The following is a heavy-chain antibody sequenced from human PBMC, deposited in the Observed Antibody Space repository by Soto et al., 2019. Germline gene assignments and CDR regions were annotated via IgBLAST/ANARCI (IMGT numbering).Heavy chain of an antibody. D-gene: IGHD3-10*01. CDR2: IGGGGADT. CDR1: GFTFSDFA. V-gene: IGHV3-23*01. J-gene: IGHJ5*02. CDR3: AKDAVPYNGQWDWFEP. Sequence: DVQLLESGGGLVQPGGSLRLSCVASGFTFSDFAMTWVRQAPGKGLEWVSSIGGGGADTYYADSVKGRFTISRDNSKDTLYLQMNSLRAEDTAVYYCAKDAVPYNGQWDWFEPWGQGTLVTVSS.